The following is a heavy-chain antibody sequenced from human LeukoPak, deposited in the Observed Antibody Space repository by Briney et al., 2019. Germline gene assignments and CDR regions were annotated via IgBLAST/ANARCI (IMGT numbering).Heavy chain of an antibody. CDR3: AKLAKYFYGAETFYFFEH. Sequence: GGSLRLSCAASGFTFSDYYMSWIRQAPGKGLEWVSYISSSGSTIYYADSVKGRFTISRDNGKNSLYLQMNSPRVEDTALYYCAKLAKYFYGAETFYFFEHWGQGTPVTASS. J-gene: IGHJ4*02. V-gene: IGHV3-11*04. CDR2: ISSSGSTI. CDR1: GFTFSDYY. D-gene: IGHD3-10*01.